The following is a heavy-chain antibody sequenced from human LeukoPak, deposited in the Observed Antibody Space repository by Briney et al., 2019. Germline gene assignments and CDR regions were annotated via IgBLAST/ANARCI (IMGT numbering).Heavy chain of an antibody. J-gene: IGHJ4*02. CDR3: ARGQVAAPETFDY. Sequence: TSETLSLTCTVSGGSISSSSYYWGWIRQPPGKGLEWIGSIYYSGSTYYNPSLKSRVTISVDTSKNQFSLKLSSVTAADTAVYYCARGQVAAPETFDYWGQGTLVTVSS. CDR2: IYYSGST. CDR1: GGSISSSSYY. D-gene: IGHD2-15*01. V-gene: IGHV4-39*07.